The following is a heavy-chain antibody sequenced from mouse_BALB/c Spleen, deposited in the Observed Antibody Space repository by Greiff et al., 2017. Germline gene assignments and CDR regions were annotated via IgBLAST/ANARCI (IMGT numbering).Heavy chain of an antibody. V-gene: IGHV5-4*02. CDR2: ISDGGSYT. J-gene: IGHJ2*01. CDR3: ARVGNYDFDY. CDR1: GFTFSDYY. D-gene: IGHD2-1*01. Sequence: EVQRVESGGGLVKPGGSLKLSCAASGFTFSDYYMYWVRQTPEKRLEWVATISDGGSYTYYPDSVKGRFTISRDNAKNNLYLQMSSLKSEDTAMYYCARVGNYDFDYWGQGTTLTVSS.